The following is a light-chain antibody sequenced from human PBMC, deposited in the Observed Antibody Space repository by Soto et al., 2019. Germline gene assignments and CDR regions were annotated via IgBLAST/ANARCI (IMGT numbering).Light chain of an antibody. J-gene: IGLJ2*01. V-gene: IGLV2-23*01. Sequence: QSVVTEPASVCGSPGESFTISCTGTSSDVGTYNLVTWYQQHPGRVPKLILYEGNKRPSGVSSRFSASKSGNTASLTISGLQAEDESDYCCYAYAASRTLIFGVGTKVTGL. CDR1: SSDVGTYNL. CDR2: EGN. CDR3: YAYAASRTLI.